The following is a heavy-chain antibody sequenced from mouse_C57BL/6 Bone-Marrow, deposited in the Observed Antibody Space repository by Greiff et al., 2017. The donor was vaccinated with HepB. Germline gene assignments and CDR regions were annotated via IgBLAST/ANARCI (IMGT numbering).Heavy chain of an antibody. CDR1: GYTFTSYG. CDR2: IYPRSGNT. D-gene: IGHD1-2*01. J-gene: IGHJ3*01. V-gene: IGHV1-81*01. Sequence: VQVVESGAELARPGASVKLSCKASGYTFTSYGISWVKQRTGQGLEWIGEIYPRSGNTYYNEKFKGKATLTADKSSSTAYMELRSLTSEDSAVYFCARLGRPAWFAYWGQGTLVTVSA. CDR3: ARLGRPAWFAY.